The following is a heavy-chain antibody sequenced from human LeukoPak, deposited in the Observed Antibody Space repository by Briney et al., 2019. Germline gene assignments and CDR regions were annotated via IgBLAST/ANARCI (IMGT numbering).Heavy chain of an antibody. D-gene: IGHD1-26*01. CDR1: GGSFRGFY. Sequence: SETLSLTCAVYGGSFRGFYWSWIRQPPGKGLEWFGEINPSGSSNYNPSLKSRVTVSLDTSKTQFSLKLSSVTAADTAVYYCARGGGIYYQDIWGQGTMVTVSS. J-gene: IGHJ3*02. CDR3: ARGGGIYYQDI. V-gene: IGHV4-34*01. CDR2: INPSGSS.